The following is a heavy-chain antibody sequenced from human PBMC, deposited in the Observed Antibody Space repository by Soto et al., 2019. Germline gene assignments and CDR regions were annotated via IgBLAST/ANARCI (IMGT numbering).Heavy chain of an antibody. CDR1: GFTFSSYA. D-gene: IGHD5-12*01. CDR3: AKGGTRGYEAYYYYYSMDV. J-gene: IGHJ6*03. CDR2: ISGSGGST. V-gene: IGHV3-23*01. Sequence: GGSLRLSCAASGFTFSSYAMSWVRQAPGKGLEWVSAISGSGGSTYYADSVKGRFTISRDNSKNTLYLQMNSLRAEDTAVYYCAKGGTRGYEAYYYYYSMDVWGKGTTVTVSS.